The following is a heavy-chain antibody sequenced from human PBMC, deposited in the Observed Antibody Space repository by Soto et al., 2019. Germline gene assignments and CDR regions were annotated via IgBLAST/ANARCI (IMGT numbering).Heavy chain of an antibody. CDR3: TREAAYSSSSRSWSCDVRSCGMDV. CDR2: IRSKAYGGTT. Sequence: PGGSLRLSCTASGFTFGDYAMSWFRQAPGKGLEWVGFIRSKAYGGTTEYAASVKGRFTISRDDSKSIAYLQMNSLKTEDTAVYYCTREAAYSSSSRSWSCDVRSCGMDVWGQGTTVTVSS. CDR1: GFTFGDYA. V-gene: IGHV3-49*03. D-gene: IGHD6-6*01. J-gene: IGHJ6*02.